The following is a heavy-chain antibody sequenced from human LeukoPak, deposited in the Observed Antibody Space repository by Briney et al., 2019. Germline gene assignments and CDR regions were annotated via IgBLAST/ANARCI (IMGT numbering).Heavy chain of an antibody. CDR1: GYSISSGYY. CDR2: IYHSGST. D-gene: IGHD6-19*01. Sequence: SETLSLTCTVSGYSISSGYYWGWIRQPPGKWLEWIGSIYHSGSTYYNPSLKSRVTISVDTSKNQFSLKLSSVTAADTAVYYYARAVPGPSGDAFDIWGQGTMVTVSS. J-gene: IGHJ3*02. CDR3: ARAVPGPSGDAFDI. V-gene: IGHV4-38-2*02.